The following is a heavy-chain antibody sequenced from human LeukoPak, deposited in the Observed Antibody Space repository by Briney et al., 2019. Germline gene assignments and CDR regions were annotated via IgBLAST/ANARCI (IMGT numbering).Heavy chain of an antibody. CDR3: AKVPTMVRGTAFDI. D-gene: IGHD3-10*01. J-gene: IGHJ3*02. CDR1: GFTFSSYW. V-gene: IGHV3-74*01. CDR2: INSDGSST. Sequence: GGSLRLSCAASGFTFSSYWMHWVRQAPGKGLVWVSRINSDGSSTSYADSVKGRFTISRDNAKNTLYLQMNSLRAEDTAVYYCAKVPTMVRGTAFDIWGQGTMVTVSS.